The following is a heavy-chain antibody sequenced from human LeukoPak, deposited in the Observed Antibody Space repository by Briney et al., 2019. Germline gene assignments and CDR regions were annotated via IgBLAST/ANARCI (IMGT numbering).Heavy chain of an antibody. CDR2: IIPIFGTA. CDR1: GGTFSSYA. Sequence: ASVKVSCKASGGTFSSYAISWVRQAPGQGLEWMGGIIPIFGTANYAQKFQGRVTITADKSTSTAYMELTSLRSEDTAVYYCASNSKLWFGESTQHYYYYYMDVWGKGTTVTVSS. D-gene: IGHD3-10*01. J-gene: IGHJ6*03. V-gene: IGHV1-69*06. CDR3: ASNSKLWFGESTQHYYYYYMDV.